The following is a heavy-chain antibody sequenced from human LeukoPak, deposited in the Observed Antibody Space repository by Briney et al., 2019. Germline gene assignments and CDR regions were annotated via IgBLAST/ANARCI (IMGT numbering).Heavy chain of an antibody. Sequence: SETLSLTCAVYGGSFSGYYWSWIRQPPGKGLGWIGEINHSGSTNYNPSLKSRVTISVDTSKNQFSLKLTSATAADTAVYYCARDQTYSGSGIYTYFDYWGQGILVTVSS. D-gene: IGHD3-10*01. CDR2: INHSGST. CDR1: GGSFSGYY. V-gene: IGHV4-34*01. J-gene: IGHJ4*02. CDR3: ARDQTYSGSGIYTYFDY.